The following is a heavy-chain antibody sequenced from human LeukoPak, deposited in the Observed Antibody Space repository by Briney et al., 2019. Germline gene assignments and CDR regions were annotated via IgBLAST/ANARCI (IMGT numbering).Heavy chain of an antibody. V-gene: IGHV4-39*01. CDR1: GSSISSSGYY. CDR2: IYYSGTT. Sequence: SETLSLTCTVSGSSISSSGYYWGWIRQPPGKGLEWIGTIYYSGTTYYNPSLKSRVTISVDTSKNQFSLNLSSVTAADTAVYYCARQKGNFDYWGQGTLVTVSS. CDR3: ARQKGNFDY. J-gene: IGHJ4*02. D-gene: IGHD3-10*01.